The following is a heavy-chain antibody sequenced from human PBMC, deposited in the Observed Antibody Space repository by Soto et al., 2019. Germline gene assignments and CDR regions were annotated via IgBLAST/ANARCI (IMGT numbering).Heavy chain of an antibody. CDR3: ARGPLVLRYFDWLLYRPLLRPYYYGMDV. Sequence: ASVKVSCKASGYTFTSYDINWVRQATGQGLEWMGWINPNSGGTNYAQKFQGWVTMTRDTSISTAYMELSRLRSDDTAVYYCARGPLVLRYFDWLLYRPLLRPYYYGMDVWGQGTTVTVSS. CDR1: GYTFTSYD. V-gene: IGHV1-2*04. J-gene: IGHJ6*02. CDR2: INPNSGGT. D-gene: IGHD3-9*01.